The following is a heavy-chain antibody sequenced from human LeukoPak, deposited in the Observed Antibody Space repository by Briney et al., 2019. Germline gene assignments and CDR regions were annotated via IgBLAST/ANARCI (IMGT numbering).Heavy chain of an antibody. CDR3: ARRTLGMIVVDEDYYYYGMDV. D-gene: IGHD3-22*01. Sequence: SETLSLTCAVSGGSISSSNWWSWVRQPPGKGLEWIGEIGCRGSTNYNPSLKSRVTISVDKSKNQFSLKLSSVTAADTAVYYCARRTLGMIVVDEDYYYYGMDVWGQGTTATVSS. CDR1: GGSISSSNW. J-gene: IGHJ6*02. V-gene: IGHV4-4*02. CDR2: IGCRGST.